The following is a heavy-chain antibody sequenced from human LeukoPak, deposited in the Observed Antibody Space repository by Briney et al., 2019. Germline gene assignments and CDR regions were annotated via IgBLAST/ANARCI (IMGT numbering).Heavy chain of an antibody. J-gene: IGHJ4*02. CDR3: ARGSIAAAGSGNIDY. D-gene: IGHD6-13*01. Sequence: SETLSLTCTVSGGSVSGYYWSWIRQPPGKGPEWIGYIHYSGSTSYNPSLKSRVTISVDTSKDQLSLKLSSVSAADTAVYYCARGSIAAAGSGNIDYWGQGTLVTVSS. V-gene: IGHV4-59*02. CDR1: GGSVSGYY. CDR2: IHYSGST.